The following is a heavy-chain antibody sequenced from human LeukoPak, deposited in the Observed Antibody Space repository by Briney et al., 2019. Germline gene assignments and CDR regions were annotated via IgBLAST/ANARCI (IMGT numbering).Heavy chain of an antibody. J-gene: IGHJ4*02. Sequence: ETLSLTCAVYGGSFSGYYWSWIRQPPGKGLEWIGEINHSGSTNYNPSLKSRVTISVDTSKNQFSLKLSSVTAADTAVYYCARKRGLTFGGVIVKPAFDYWGQGTLVTVSS. D-gene: IGHD3-16*02. CDR3: ARKRGLTFGGVIVKPAFDY. CDR2: INHSGST. CDR1: GGSFSGYY. V-gene: IGHV4-34*01.